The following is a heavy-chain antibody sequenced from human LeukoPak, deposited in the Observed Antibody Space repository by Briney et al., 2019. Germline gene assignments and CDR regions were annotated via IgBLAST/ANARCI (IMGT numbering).Heavy chain of an antibody. D-gene: IGHD6-13*01. Sequence: SETLSLTCAVYGGSFSGYYWSWIRQPPGKGLEWIGEINHSGSTNYNPSLKSRVTISVDTSKNQFSLKLSSMTAADTAVYYCARVASSSWYWFDPWGQGTLVTVSS. CDR3: ARVASSSWYWFDP. CDR1: GGSFSGYY. J-gene: IGHJ5*02. CDR2: INHSGST. V-gene: IGHV4-34*01.